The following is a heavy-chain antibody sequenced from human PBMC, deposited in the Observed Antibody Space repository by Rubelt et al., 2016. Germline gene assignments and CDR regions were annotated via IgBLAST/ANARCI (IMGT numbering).Heavy chain of an antibody. CDR2: LSGSGGDT. Sequence: VQLQESGPGLVKPSDTLSLTCAVSGYSISSSNWWGWIRQPPGKGLEWVSALSGSGGDTFHADSVKGRFTISRDNSKNTLYLQMTCLRAGDPPVYYCAKSSGSWSAGPYYFDYWGQGTLVTVSS. V-gene: IGHV3-23*01. D-gene: IGHD3-16*01. CDR1: GYSISSSN. J-gene: IGHJ4*02. CDR3: AKSSGSWSAGPYYFDY.